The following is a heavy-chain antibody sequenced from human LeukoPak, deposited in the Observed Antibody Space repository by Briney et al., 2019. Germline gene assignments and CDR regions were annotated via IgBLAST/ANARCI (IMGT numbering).Heavy chain of an antibody. CDR3: AAEYCSGGSCYTGHPGHDY. V-gene: IGHV3-30*04. CDR1: GFTFSSYA. CDR2: VSYDGGHK. D-gene: IGHD2-15*01. Sequence: GRSLRLSCAASGFTFSSYAMHWVRQAPGEGLEWVAVVSYDGGHKFYADSVKGRFTISRDTSSNTLYLQMNSLRAEDTAVYYCAAEYCSGGSCYTGHPGHDYWGQGTLVTVSS. J-gene: IGHJ4*02.